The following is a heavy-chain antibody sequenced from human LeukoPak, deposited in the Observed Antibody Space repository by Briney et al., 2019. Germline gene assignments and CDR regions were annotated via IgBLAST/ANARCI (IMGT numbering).Heavy chain of an antibody. CDR3: ARDSGSSYYDFWSGYFLSDY. J-gene: IGHJ4*02. CDR2: IFISGGT. Sequence: PSETLSLTCTVSGDSITSGSYYWSWIRQPAGKGLEWIGRIFISGGTNYNPSLRSRVTMSLDTSKNQFSLKLSSVTAADTAVYYCARDSGSSYYDFWSGYFLSDYWGQGTLVTVSS. V-gene: IGHV4-61*02. CDR1: GDSITSGSYY. D-gene: IGHD3-3*01.